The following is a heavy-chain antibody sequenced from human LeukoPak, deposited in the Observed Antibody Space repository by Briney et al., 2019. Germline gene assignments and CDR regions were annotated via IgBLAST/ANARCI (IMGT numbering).Heavy chain of an antibody. J-gene: IGHJ6*02. D-gene: IGHD5-12*01. CDR2: MNPNSGNT. CDR3: ARGYSGYDWDLYYYGMDV. CDR1: GYTFTSYD. Sequence: GASVKVSCKASGYTFTSYDINWVRQATGQGLEWMGWMNPNSGNTGYAQKFQGGVTMTRNTSISTAYMELSSLRSEDTAVYYCARGYSGYDWDLYYYGMDVWGQGTTVTVSS. V-gene: IGHV1-8*01.